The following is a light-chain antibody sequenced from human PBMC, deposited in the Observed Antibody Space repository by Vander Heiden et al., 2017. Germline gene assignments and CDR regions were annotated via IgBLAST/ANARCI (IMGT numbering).Light chain of an antibody. Sequence: EIVLTQSLATLSLSPGERATLPCRASQSVSTYLAWYQQKPGQAPRLLIYDVSNRATGIPARFSGSGSGTDFTLTISSLEPEDFAVYYCQQRSTWPLTFGGGTKVEI. CDR1: QSVSTY. CDR3: QQRSTWPLT. CDR2: DVS. J-gene: IGKJ4*01. V-gene: IGKV3-11*01.